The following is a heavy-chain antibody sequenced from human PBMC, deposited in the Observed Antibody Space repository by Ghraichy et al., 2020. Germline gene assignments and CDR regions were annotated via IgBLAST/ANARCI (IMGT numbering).Heavy chain of an antibody. Sequence: SGPTLVKPTQTLTLTCTFSGFSLSTSGMCVSWIRQPPGKALEWLALIDWDDDKYYSTSLKTRLTISKDTSKNQVVLTMTNMDPVDTATYYCARIRYGDYHYYYGMDVWGQGTTVTVSS. CDR2: IDWDDDK. CDR1: GFSLSTSGMC. J-gene: IGHJ6*02. V-gene: IGHV2-70*01. CDR3: ARIRYGDYHYYYGMDV. D-gene: IGHD4-17*01.